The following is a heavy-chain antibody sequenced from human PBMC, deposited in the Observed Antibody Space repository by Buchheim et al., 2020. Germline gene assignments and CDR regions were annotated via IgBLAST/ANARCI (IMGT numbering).Heavy chain of an antibody. J-gene: IGHJ5*02. CDR2: ISYDGSNK. Sequence: VQLVESGGGVVQPGRSLRLSCAASGFTFSSYGMHWVRQAPGKGLEWVAVISYDGSNKYYADSVKGRFTISRDNSKNTLYVQMNSLRAEDTAVYYCAKDLTPYSSSQGSGNWFDPWGQGTL. CDR1: GFTFSSYG. D-gene: IGHD6-6*01. V-gene: IGHV3-30*18. CDR3: AKDLTPYSSSQGSGNWFDP.